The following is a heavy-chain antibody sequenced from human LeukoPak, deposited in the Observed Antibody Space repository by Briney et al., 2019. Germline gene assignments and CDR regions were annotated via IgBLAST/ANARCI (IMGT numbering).Heavy chain of an antibody. CDR2: IYPGDSDT. CDR3: ARLPHYYDSSGYYVDY. Sequence: GESLKISCNGSGYSFTSYWIGWVRQMPGKGLEWMGIIYPGDSDTRYSPSFQGQVTISADKSISTAYLQWSSLKASDTAMYYCARLPHYYDSSGYYVDYWGQGTLVTVSS. D-gene: IGHD3-22*01. V-gene: IGHV5-51*01. CDR1: GYSFTSYW. J-gene: IGHJ4*02.